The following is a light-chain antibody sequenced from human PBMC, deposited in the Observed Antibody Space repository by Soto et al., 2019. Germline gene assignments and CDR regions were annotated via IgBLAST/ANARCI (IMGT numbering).Light chain of an antibody. J-gene: IGLJ1*01. CDR1: SSNIGAGYD. V-gene: IGLV1-40*01. CDR3: QSYDTPVYV. Sequence: QSVLTQPPSVSGAPGQRVTISCTGSSSNIGAGYDVHWYQQLPAAAPKLLIYGNSNRPSGVPDRFSGSRSGTSASLAITGLQPEDEADYYCQSYDTPVYVFGGGTKVTVL. CDR2: GNS.